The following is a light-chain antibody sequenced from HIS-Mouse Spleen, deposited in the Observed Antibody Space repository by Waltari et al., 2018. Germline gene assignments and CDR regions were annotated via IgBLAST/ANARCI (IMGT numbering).Light chain of an antibody. V-gene: IGKV4-1*01. CDR2: WAS. CDR1: QSVLYSSNNKNY. Sequence: DSVMTQSPDSLAVSLGERATTNCKSSQSVLYSSNNKNYLAWYQQKPGQPPKLLIYWASTRESGVPDRFSGSGSGTDFTLTISSLQAEDVAVYYCQQYYSTPYTFGQGTKLEIK. J-gene: IGKJ2*01. CDR3: QQYYSTPYT.